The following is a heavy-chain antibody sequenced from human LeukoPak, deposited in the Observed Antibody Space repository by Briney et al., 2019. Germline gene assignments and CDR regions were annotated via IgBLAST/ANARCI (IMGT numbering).Heavy chain of an antibody. CDR3: ARVTPSKERLGIDY. J-gene: IGHJ4*02. D-gene: IGHD6-19*01. CDR1: GYTFTSYD. Sequence: ASVKVSCKASGYTFTSYDINWVRQATGQGLEWMGWMNPNSSNTGYAQKFQGRVTMTRNTSISTAYMELSSLRSEDTAVYYCARVTPSKERLGIDYWGQGTLVTVSS. V-gene: IGHV1-8*01. CDR2: MNPNSSNT.